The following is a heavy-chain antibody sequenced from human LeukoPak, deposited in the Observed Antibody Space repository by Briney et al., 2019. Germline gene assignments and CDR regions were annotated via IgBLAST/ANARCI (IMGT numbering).Heavy chain of an antibody. CDR3: AKKSRDGYNPFDY. D-gene: IGHD5-24*01. Sequence: GGSLRLSCAASGFTFSRYAMSWVRQAPGKGLEWVCGISSSGESPYYADSVKGRFTISRDNSKNTLYLEIHSLRAEDTAVYYCAKKSRDGYNPFDYLGQGTLVTVSS. CDR1: GFTFSRYA. CDR2: ISSSGESP. J-gene: IGHJ4*02. V-gene: IGHV3-23*01.